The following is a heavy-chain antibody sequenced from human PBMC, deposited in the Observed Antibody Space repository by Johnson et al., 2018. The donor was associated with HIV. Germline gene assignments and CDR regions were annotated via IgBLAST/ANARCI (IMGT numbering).Heavy chain of an antibody. CDR3: ARDGGVKGKGAFDF. Sequence: VQLVESGGGLVQPGGSLRLSCAASGFTFSSYAMSWVRQAPGKGLEWASAISGSGGSAYYADSVKGRFTISRDNSKNPRYLQLNSLIAEDPDLYYCARDGGVKGKGAFDFWGQGTMVTVSS. CDR2: ISGSGGSA. V-gene: IGHV3-23*04. D-gene: IGHD3-16*01. CDR1: GFTFSSYA. J-gene: IGHJ3*01.